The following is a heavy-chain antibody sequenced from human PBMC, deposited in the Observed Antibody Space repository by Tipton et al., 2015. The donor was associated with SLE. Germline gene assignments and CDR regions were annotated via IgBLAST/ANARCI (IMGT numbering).Heavy chain of an antibody. J-gene: IGHJ4*02. V-gene: IGHV3-7*01. CDR1: GFSFSTYW. CDR3: VTAAPSGH. CDR2: IKDDGSEK. Sequence: SLRLSCAASGFSFSTYWMTWVRQAPGKGLEWLGNIKDDGSEKYYVDYVKGRFTFSRDNAKNALYLQMNSLRVEDTAVYYCVTAAPSGHWGQGTLVTV. D-gene: IGHD1-1*01.